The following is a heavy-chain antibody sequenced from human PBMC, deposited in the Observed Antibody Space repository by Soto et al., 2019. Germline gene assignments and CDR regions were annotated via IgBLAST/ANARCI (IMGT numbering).Heavy chain of an antibody. V-gene: IGHV4-59*01. CDR2: IYYSGST. CDR1: GGSISSYY. Sequence: PSETLSLTCTVSGGSISSYYWNWIRQPPGKGLEWIGYIYYSGSTNYNPSLKSRVTISVDTSKNQFSLKLSSVTAADTAVYYCARLGYSYGSYYGMDVWGQGTTVTVSS. D-gene: IGHD5-18*01. CDR3: ARLGYSYGSYYGMDV. J-gene: IGHJ6*02.